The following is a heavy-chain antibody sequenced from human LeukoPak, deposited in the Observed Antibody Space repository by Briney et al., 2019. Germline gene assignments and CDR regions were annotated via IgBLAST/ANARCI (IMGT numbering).Heavy chain of an antibody. CDR2: IYYNGNT. J-gene: IGHJ5*02. D-gene: IGHD3-9*01. CDR1: GDSVTSSF. Sequence: SETLSLTCTVPGDSVTSSFWNWIRQPPGKGLEWIGYIYYNGNTKYNPSLKSRVTISVDTSKNQFSLKLSSVTAADTAVYYCARDSLTGPDNWFDPWGQGTLVTVSS. V-gene: IGHV4-59*02. CDR3: ARDSLTGPDNWFDP.